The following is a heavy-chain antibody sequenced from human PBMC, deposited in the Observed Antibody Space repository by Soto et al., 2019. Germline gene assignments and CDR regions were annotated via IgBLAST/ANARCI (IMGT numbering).Heavy chain of an antibody. V-gene: IGHV3-21*01. CDR1: GFTFSSYA. CDR3: ARDMEFCTNGLCYWFDY. CDR2: ISGSGNYI. J-gene: IGHJ4*02. Sequence: EVKLVESGGGLVKPGGSLRLSCAASGFTFSSYAMNWVRQAPGKGLEWVSSISGSGNYIYYADSVKGRFTFSRDNAKNSLYLHVSSVRAEDTAVYYCARDMEFCTNGLCYWFDYWCQGTLVTVSS. D-gene: IGHD2-8*01.